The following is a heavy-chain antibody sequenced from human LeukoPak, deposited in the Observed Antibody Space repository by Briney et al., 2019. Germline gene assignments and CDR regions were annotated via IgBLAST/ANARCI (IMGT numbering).Heavy chain of an antibody. CDR1: GGTFSNYA. CDR2: IIPIFRTA. Sequence: SVKVSCRASGGTFSNYAFSWVRQAPGQGLEWMGGIIPIFRTANYAEQFQGRVTITTDESTNTAYLDLSSLRSEDTAVYYCAKDDGSATMGFDSWGQGTLVSVSS. D-gene: IGHD1-26*01. J-gene: IGHJ5*01. V-gene: IGHV1-69*05. CDR3: AKDDGSATMGFDS.